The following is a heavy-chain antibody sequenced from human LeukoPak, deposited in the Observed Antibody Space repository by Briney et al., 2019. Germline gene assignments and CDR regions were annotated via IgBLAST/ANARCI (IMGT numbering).Heavy chain of an antibody. CDR3: ARGYDIRGDYFDY. V-gene: IGHV1-69*06. J-gene: IGHJ4*02. CDR2: IIPIFGTA. Sequence: GASVKVSCKASGGTFSSYAISWVRQAPGQGLEWMGGIIPIFGTANYAQKFQGRVTITADKSTSTAYMELSSLRSEDTAVYYCARGYDIRGDYFDYWGQGALVTVSS. CDR1: GGTFSSYA. D-gene: IGHD3-9*01.